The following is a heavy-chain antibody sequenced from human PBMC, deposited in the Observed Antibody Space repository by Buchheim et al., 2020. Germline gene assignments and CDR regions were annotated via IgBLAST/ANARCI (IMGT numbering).Heavy chain of an antibody. D-gene: IGHD4-17*01. CDR1: GGSISSENYY. CDR2: VYYSGNT. CDR3: ARHLQNYGAKY. J-gene: IGHJ4*02. Sequence: QLQLQESGPGLVKPSETLSLTCTVFGGSISSENYYWGWFRQPPGKGLEFIGSVYYSGNTYYNPSLKSRVTISVDTSKNQFSLKLSSVTAADTAVYYCARHLQNYGAKYWGQGTL. V-gene: IGHV4-39*01.